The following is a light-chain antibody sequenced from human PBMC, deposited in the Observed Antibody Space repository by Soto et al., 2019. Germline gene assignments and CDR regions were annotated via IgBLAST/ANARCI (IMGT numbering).Light chain of an antibody. Sequence: QSVLTQPASVSGSPGQSITISCTGSSSDIGYYNYVSWYQHHPDKAPKLIIYDVSNRPSGVSDRFSGSKSGNTASLTISGLQAEDEADYHCSSYTTTHALVFGGGTKVTVL. CDR1: SSDIGYYNY. V-gene: IGLV2-14*03. CDR2: DVS. CDR3: SSYTTTHALV. J-gene: IGLJ2*01.